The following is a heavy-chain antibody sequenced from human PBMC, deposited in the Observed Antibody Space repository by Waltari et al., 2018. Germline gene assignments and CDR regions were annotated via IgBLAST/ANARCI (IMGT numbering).Heavy chain of an antibody. V-gene: IGHV1-69*01. CDR3: AKNGDVMLRATTFRDAFDI. Sequence: QVQLVQSGAQMKKPGSSVKVSCRASGGPFSTYDVSWVRQAPGQGLEWMGGILPVSGPPNYAQKFQGRVTFTADESTSTLYMELSSLRSEDTAIYYCAKNGDVMLRATTFRDAFDIWGQGTMVTVSS. J-gene: IGHJ3*02. D-gene: IGHD1-26*01. CDR1: GGPFSTYD. CDR2: ILPVSGPP.